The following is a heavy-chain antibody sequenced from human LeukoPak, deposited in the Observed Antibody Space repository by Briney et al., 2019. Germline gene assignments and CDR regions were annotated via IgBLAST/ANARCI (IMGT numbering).Heavy chain of an antibody. CDR1: GYTFTSYY. Sequence: ASVKVSCKASGYTFTSYYMHWVRQAPGQGLEWMGIINPSGGSTSYAQKFQGRVTMTRDTSTSTVYMELSSLRSEDTAVYYCATVGIAVAYDYWGQGTLVTVSS. CDR3: ATVGIAVAYDY. J-gene: IGHJ4*02. D-gene: IGHD6-19*01. V-gene: IGHV1-46*01. CDR2: INPSGGST.